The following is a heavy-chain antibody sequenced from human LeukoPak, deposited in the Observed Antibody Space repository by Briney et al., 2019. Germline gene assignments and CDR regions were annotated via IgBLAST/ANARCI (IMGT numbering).Heavy chain of an antibody. CDR1: GFTFSGSA. Sequence: GGSLRLPCAASGFTFSGSAMHWVRQASGKGLEWVGRIRSKANSYATAYAASVKGRFTISRDDSKNTAYLQMNSLKTEDTAVYYCTRRPVLRYFDWLSDAFDIWGQGTMVTVSS. CDR3: TRRPVLRYFDWLSDAFDI. CDR2: IRSKANSYAT. V-gene: IGHV3-73*01. J-gene: IGHJ3*02. D-gene: IGHD3-9*01.